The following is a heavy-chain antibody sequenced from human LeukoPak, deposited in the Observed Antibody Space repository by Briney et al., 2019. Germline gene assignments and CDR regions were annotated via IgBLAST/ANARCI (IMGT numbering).Heavy chain of an antibody. CDR1: GGSISSYY. J-gene: IGHJ4*02. Sequence: PSETLSLTCTVSGGSISSYYWSWIRQPPGKGLEWIGYIYYSGSTNYNPSLKSRVTISVDTSKNQFSLKLSSVTAADTAVYYCARGFYDSGGYDYWGQGTLVTVSS. V-gene: IGHV4-59*01. CDR3: ARGFYDSGGYDY. CDR2: IYYSGST. D-gene: IGHD3-22*01.